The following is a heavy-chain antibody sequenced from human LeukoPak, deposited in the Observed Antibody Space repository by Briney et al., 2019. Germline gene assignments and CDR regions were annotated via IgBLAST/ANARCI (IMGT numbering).Heavy chain of an antibody. Sequence: SVKVSCKASGGTFSSYAISWVRQAPGQGLEWMERIIPILGIANYAQKFQGRVTITADKSTSTAYMELSSLRSEDTAVYYCAREGTYYYDSSGYGKFDYWGQGTLVTVSS. CDR3: AREGTYYYDSSGYGKFDY. V-gene: IGHV1-69*04. CDR2: IIPILGIA. CDR1: GGTFSSYA. D-gene: IGHD3-22*01. J-gene: IGHJ4*02.